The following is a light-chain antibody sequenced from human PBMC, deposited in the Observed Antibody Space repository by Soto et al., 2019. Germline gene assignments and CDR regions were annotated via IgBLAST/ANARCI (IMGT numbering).Light chain of an antibody. V-gene: IGKV1-5*03. CDR1: QSISSW. J-gene: IGKJ1*01. Sequence: DIQMTQSPSTLSASVGDRVTITCRASQSISSWLAWYQQKPGKAPKLLIYKASSLESGVPSRFSGSGSGTEFTLTISSLQPDEVATYYCQHYNSDPWTFGQGTKVDIK. CDR2: KAS. CDR3: QHYNSDPWT.